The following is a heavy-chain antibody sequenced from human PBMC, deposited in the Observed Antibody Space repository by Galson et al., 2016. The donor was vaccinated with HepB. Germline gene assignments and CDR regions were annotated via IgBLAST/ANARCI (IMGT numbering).Heavy chain of an antibody. J-gene: IGHJ6*02. V-gene: IGHV3-30*04. CDR2: ISYDGRNK. CDR1: GFTFSSYA. D-gene: IGHD5-12*01. CDR3: ARDQGEGPVAIEFVNYYYYYGMDV. Sequence: SLRLSCAASGFTFSSYAMHWVRQAPGKGLEWVAVISYDGRNKYYADSVKGRFTISRDNSRKTLYLQMNSLRAEDTAVYYCARDQGEGPVAIEFVNYYYYYGMDVWGQGTTVTVSS.